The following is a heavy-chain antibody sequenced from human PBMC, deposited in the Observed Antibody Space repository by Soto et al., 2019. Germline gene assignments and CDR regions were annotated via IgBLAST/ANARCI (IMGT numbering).Heavy chain of an antibody. CDR2: FYYSGST. V-gene: IGHV4-59*08. D-gene: IGHD3-10*01. J-gene: IGHJ4*02. Sequence: SETLSLTCTVAGVSISSYYWSWIRQPPGKGLEWIGYFYYSGSTNYDPSLKSRVTISIDASKNQFSLKLSSVTAADTAVYYCARSENGHYGSGSYIDYWGQGTLVTVS. CDR1: GVSISSYY. CDR3: ARSENGHYGSGSYIDY.